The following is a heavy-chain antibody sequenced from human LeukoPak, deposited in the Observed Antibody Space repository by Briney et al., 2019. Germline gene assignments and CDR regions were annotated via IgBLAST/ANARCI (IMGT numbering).Heavy chain of an antibody. CDR1: GGSFSGYY. CDR3: ARAIVGATGGKNNWFDP. D-gene: IGHD1-26*01. J-gene: IGHJ5*02. CDR2: INHSGST. Sequence: TSETLSLTCAVYGGSFSGYYWSWIRQPPGKGLEWIGEINHSGSTNYNPSLKSRVTISVDTSKNQFSLKLSSVTAADTAVYYCARAIVGATGGKNNWFDPWGQGTLVTVSS. V-gene: IGHV4-34*01.